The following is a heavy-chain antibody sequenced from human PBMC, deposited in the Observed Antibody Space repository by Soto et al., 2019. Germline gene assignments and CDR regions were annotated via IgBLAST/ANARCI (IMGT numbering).Heavy chain of an antibody. V-gene: IGHV1-69*01. J-gene: IGHJ4*02. D-gene: IGHD6-13*01. Sequence: KVAWKGVGSAFSCYAISWLRKATGQGLEWMGGIIPIFGTANYAQKFQGRVTITADESTSTAYMELSSLRSEDTAVYYCARGQQIVRTGFDYWGQRTLVTVHS. CDR3: ARGQQIVRTGFDY. CDR2: IIPIFGTA. CDR1: GSAFSCYA.